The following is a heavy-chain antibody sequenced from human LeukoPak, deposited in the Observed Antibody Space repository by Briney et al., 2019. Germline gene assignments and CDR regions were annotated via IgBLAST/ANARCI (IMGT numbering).Heavy chain of an antibody. V-gene: IGHV3-30*03. Sequence: GGSLRLSCAASGFTFSSYGMHWVRQAPGKGLEWVAVISYDGSNKYYADSVKGRFTISRDNSKNTLYLQMNSLRAEDTAVYYCARGIHGYGSGSYYYWGQGTLVTVSS. CDR1: GFTFSSYG. J-gene: IGHJ4*02. CDR3: ARGIHGYGSGSYYY. D-gene: IGHD3-10*01. CDR2: ISYDGSNK.